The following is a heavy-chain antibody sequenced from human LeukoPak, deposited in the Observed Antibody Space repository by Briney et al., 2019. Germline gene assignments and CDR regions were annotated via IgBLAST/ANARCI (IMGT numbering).Heavy chain of an antibody. CDR2: IYYSGST. CDR3: AGGSGSNDAFDI. J-gene: IGHJ3*02. Sequence: PSETLSLTCTVSGGSISSYYWSWVRQPPGKGLEWIGYIYYSGSTNYNPSLKSRVTISVDTSKNQLSLKLSSVTAADTAVYYCAGGSGSNDAFDIWGQGTMVTVSS. D-gene: IGHD1-26*01. CDR1: GGSISSYY. V-gene: IGHV4-59*01.